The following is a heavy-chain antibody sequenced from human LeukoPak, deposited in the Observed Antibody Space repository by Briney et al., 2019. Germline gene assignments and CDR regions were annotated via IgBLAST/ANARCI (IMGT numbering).Heavy chain of an antibody. J-gene: IGHJ4*02. CDR2: IGIRGDT. CDR3: ARGGIQVSGIDEFDY. D-gene: IGHD6-19*01. V-gene: IGHV3-13*01. Sequence: GGSLRLSCAASGFTFIDYDMHWVRQVIGKGLEWVSAIGIRGDTHYSGSVKGRFSISRENAESSLYLQMNSLRAEDTAVYYCARGGIQVSGIDEFDYWGQGTLVTVSS. CDR1: GFTFIDYD.